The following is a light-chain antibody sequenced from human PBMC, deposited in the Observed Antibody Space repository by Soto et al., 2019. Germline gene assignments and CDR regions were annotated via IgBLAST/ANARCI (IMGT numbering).Light chain of an antibody. J-gene: IGKJ2*01. V-gene: IGKV1-5*01. Sequence: DIQMTQSPSTLSASVGDRVTITCRASQSISSWLAWYQQKPGKAPKLLIYDASSLESGVPSRFTGSGSGTEFTLTIGSLQPDDFATYYGQQYNSYPYTFGQGPKLEIK. CDR2: DAS. CDR3: QQYNSYPYT. CDR1: QSISSW.